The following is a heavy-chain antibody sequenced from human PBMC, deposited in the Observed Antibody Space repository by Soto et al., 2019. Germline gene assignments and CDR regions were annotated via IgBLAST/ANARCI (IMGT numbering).Heavy chain of an antibody. CDR1: GFTFSSYG. CDR2: ISYDGSNK. V-gene: IGHV3-30*03. J-gene: IGHJ3*02. Sequence: QVQLVESGGGVVQPGRSLRLSCAASGFTFSSYGMHWVRQAPGKGLEWVAVISYDGSNKYYADSVKGRFTISRDNSKNTLYLQMISLRAEDMAVYYCVADYVATDTFDIWGQGIMVTVSS. D-gene: IGHD3-10*02. CDR3: VADYVATDTFDI.